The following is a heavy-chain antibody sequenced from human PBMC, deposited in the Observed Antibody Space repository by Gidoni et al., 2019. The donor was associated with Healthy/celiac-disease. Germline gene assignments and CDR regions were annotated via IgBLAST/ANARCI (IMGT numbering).Heavy chain of an antibody. CDR2: IWYDGSNK. D-gene: IGHD2-2*01. CDR1: GFTFSSYG. V-gene: IGHV3-33*01. CDR3: ARGVEDIVVVPAAMGYYYYGMDV. Sequence: QVQLVESGGGVVQPGRSLRLSCAASGFTFSSYGMHWVRQAPGKGLEWVAVIWYDGSNKYYADSVKGRFTISRDNSKNTLYLQMNSLRAEDTAVYYCARGVEDIVVVPAAMGYYYYGMDVWGQGTTVTVSS. J-gene: IGHJ6*02.